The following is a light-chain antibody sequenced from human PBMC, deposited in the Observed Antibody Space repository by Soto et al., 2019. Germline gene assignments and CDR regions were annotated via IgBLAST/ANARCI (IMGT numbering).Light chain of an antibody. CDR1: QTISNS. J-gene: IGKJ4*01. CDR2: KAS. CDR3: RQYVSYPVT. V-gene: IGKV1-5*03. Sequence: DIQMTQSPSTLSASVGDRVTITGRASQTISNSLAWYQQKPGKAPNLLIYKASSLESGVPSRFSGSGSGTEFTLTISSLQPDDFATYSCRQYVSYPVTFGGGTKVEMK.